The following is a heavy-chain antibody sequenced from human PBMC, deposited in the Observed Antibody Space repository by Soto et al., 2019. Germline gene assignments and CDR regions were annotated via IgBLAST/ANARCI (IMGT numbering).Heavy chain of an antibody. CDR2: IFHTGTT. Sequence: PSETLSLTCAVSGDSIIGIYHWAWIRQPPGRSLEWIANIFHTGTTYYTPSLKTRVTISLDTSKNQFSLKLSSVTAADTAVYYCARVPSSPTWDYYYYGMDVWGQGTTVTVSS. J-gene: IGHJ6*02. CDR1: GDSIIGIYH. CDR3: ARVPSSPTWDYYYYGMDV. D-gene: IGHD6-13*01. V-gene: IGHV4-38-2*01.